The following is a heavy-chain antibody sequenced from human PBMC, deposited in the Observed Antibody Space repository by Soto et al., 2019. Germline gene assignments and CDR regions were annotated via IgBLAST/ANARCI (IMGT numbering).Heavy chain of an antibody. CDR1: GFTFSNYA. CDR3: ARVAVPGGHDQYFQH. Sequence: PGGSLRLSCAASGFTFSNYAMNWVRQAPGKGLEWVSGISGRSSSTYYADSVKGRFTVSRDNSKNMLYLQMNSLRAEDTAVYYCARVAVPGGHDQYFQHWGQGTLVTVSS. V-gene: IGHV3-23*01. CDR2: ISGRSSST. J-gene: IGHJ1*01. D-gene: IGHD6-19*01.